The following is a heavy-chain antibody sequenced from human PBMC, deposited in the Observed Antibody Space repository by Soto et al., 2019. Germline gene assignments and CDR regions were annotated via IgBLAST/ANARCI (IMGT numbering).Heavy chain of an antibody. V-gene: IGHV3-7*03. CDR1: GFTFSSYW. Sequence: GSLRLSCAASGFTFSSYWMSWVRQAPGKGLEWVANIKQDGSEKYYVDSVKGRFTISRDNAKNSLYLQMNSLRAEDTAVYYCARDKRDYDFWSGYRYYYGMDVWGQGTTVTVSS. D-gene: IGHD3-3*01. CDR3: ARDKRDYDFWSGYRYYYGMDV. J-gene: IGHJ6*02. CDR2: IKQDGSEK.